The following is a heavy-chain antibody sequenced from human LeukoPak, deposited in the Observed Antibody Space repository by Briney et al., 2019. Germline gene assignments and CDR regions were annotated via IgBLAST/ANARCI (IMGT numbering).Heavy chain of an antibody. J-gene: IGHJ4*02. CDR3: AKGGLRYFDWLLNPFDY. CDR2: ISGSGGST. V-gene: IGHV3-23*01. CDR1: GFTFSSYG. D-gene: IGHD3-9*01. Sequence: PGGSLRLSCAASGFTFSSYGMSWVRQAPGKGLEWVSAISGSGGSTYYADSVKGRFTISRDNSKNTLYLQMNSLRAEDTAVYYCAKGGLRYFDWLLNPFDYWGQGTLVTVSS.